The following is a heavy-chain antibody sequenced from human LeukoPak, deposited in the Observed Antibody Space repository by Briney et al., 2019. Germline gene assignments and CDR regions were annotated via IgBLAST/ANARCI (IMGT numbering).Heavy chain of an antibody. CDR3: AKVRVGATHYYYYYYMDV. V-gene: IGHV3-23*01. Sequence: PGGSLRLSCAASGFTFSSYGMSWVRQAPGKGLEWVSAISGSGGSTYYADSVKGRFTISRDNSKNTLYLQMNSLRAEDTAVYYCAKVRVGATHYYYYYYMDVWGKGTTVTISS. D-gene: IGHD1-26*01. CDR2: ISGSGGST. CDR1: GFTFSSYG. J-gene: IGHJ6*03.